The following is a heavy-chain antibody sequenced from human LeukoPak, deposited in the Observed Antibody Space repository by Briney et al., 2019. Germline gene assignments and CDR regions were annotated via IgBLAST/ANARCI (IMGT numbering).Heavy chain of an antibody. J-gene: IGHJ3*02. CDR2: ISGSGGST. CDR1: GFTFSSYA. D-gene: IGHD4-17*01. CDR3: AKKATVTTGPDAFDI. Sequence: GGSLRLSCAASGFTFSSYAMSWVRQAPGKGLEWVSAISGSGGSTYYADSVKGRFGISRDNSKNTLYLQMKSLRAEDTAVYFCAKKATVTTGPDAFDIWGQGTLVTVSS. V-gene: IGHV3-23*01.